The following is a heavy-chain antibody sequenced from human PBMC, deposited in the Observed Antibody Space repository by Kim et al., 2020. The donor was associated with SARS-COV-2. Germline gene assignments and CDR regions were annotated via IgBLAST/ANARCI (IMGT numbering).Heavy chain of an antibody. D-gene: IGHD6-6*01. CDR1: GFTFSDYY. CDR2: ISTTSTYT. CDR3: ASPTKNLGTSSSFYDGLDF. V-gene: IGHV3-11*03. J-gene: IGHJ6*02. Sequence: GGSLRLSCAASGFTFSDYYMTWIRQAPGKGLEWVSYISTTSTYTNYADSVKGRFTISRDNAKNSLYLQMNSLRAEDTALYYCASPTKNLGTSSSFYDGLDFWGQGTTVTVSS.